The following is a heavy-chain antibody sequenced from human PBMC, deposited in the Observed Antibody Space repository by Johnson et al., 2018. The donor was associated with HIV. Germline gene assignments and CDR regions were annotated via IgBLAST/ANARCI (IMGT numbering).Heavy chain of an antibody. J-gene: IGHJ3*02. CDR3: ARENGGNSDEVDAVDI. CDR2: ISWNSGSL. CDR1: GFTFDDYA. Sequence: QLVESGGGLVQPGRSLRLSCAASGFTFDDYAMHWVRQAPGKGLEWVSGISWNSGSLGYADAVKGRFTISRDNATNSLYLQMNSLRAEDTAWYYCARENGGNSDEVDAVDIWGQGTMVTVSS. V-gene: IGHV3-9*01. D-gene: IGHD4-23*01.